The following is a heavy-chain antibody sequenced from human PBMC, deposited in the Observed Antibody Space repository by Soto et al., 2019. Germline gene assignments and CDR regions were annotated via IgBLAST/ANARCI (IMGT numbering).Heavy chain of an antibody. D-gene: IGHD3-16*02. V-gene: IGHV3-21*01. J-gene: IGHJ4*02. CDR3: VRGGSSRSY. CDR2: LSSGSRYV. CDR1: GFTFTNYI. Sequence: PGGSLRLSCTASGFTFTNYIMTWVRQAPGKGLEWVSSLSSGSRYVYYVDSVKGRFTISRDDAKNSVYLQMNSLRAEDAAVYYCVRGGSSRSYWGQGSRVTV.